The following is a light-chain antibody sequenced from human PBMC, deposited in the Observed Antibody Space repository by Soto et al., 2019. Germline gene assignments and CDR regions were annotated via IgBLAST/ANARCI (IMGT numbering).Light chain of an antibody. CDR2: SAF. V-gene: IGKV1-9*01. Sequence: DIQLTQSPSFLSASAGDRVTITCRASQGIFNYLAWYQQKPGKAPKLLIYSAFSLQSGVPSRFSGSGSGTEYTLTISSLQPEDFATYYCQQANSFPGTFGGGTKVDIK. CDR3: QQANSFPGT. CDR1: QGIFNY. J-gene: IGKJ4*01.